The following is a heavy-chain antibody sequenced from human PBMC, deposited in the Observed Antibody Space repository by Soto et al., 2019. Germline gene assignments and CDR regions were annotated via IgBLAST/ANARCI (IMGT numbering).Heavy chain of an antibody. V-gene: IGHV4-59*08. CDR1: GGSISSYY. CDR2: IYYSGST. CDR3: VKYYYDSSGYYPIDH. D-gene: IGHD3-22*01. Sequence: SETLSLTCTVSGGSISSYYWSWIRQPPGKGLEWIGYIYYSGSTNYNPSLKSRVTISVDTSKNQFSLKLSSVTAADTAVYYCVKYYYDSSGYYPIDHWGQGTLVTVSS. J-gene: IGHJ4*02.